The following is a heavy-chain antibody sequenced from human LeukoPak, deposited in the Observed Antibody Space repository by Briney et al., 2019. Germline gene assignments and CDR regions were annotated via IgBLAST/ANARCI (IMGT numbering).Heavy chain of an antibody. V-gene: IGHV4-59*01. CDR2: IYYSGST. J-gene: IGHJ6*02. CDR1: GGSLSSYY. Sequence: SETLSLTCTVSGGSLSSYYWSWLRQPPGKGLEWIGYIYYSGSTNYNPSLKSRVTISVDTSKNQFSLKLSSVTAADTAVYYCARESGAGYNSYYYYGMDVWGQGTTVTVSS. CDR3: ARESGAGYNSYYYYGMDV. D-gene: IGHD5-24*01.